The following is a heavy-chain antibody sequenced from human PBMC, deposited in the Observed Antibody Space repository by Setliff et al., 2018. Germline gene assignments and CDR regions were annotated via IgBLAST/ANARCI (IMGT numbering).Heavy chain of an antibody. CDR1: GYTLTKLP. Sequence: ASVKVSCKVSGYTLTKLPMHWVRQAPGKGLEWMGGFDFEDGETIYAQKFQDRVTIITDESTSTAYMELRSLRTEDTAVYYCAREGVDTRSSTDYRYYMDVWGKGTTVTVSS. CDR3: AREGVDTRSSTDYRYYMDV. D-gene: IGHD5-18*01. J-gene: IGHJ6*03. CDR2: FDFEDGET. V-gene: IGHV1-24*01.